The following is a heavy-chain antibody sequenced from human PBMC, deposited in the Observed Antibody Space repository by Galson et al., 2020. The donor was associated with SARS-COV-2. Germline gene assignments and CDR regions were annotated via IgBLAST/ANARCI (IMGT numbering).Heavy chain of an antibody. V-gene: IGHV4-39*01. Sequence: SETLSLTCTVSGGSISTNDYYWGWIRQPPGKGLEFIADMSYSGTIFNNPSLRSRVTISVDASKNQFSLKLSSVTAADAAVYYCARHGRLQSRYFDLWGRGSLVTVFS. CDR2: MSYSGTI. D-gene: IGHD3-16*01. J-gene: IGHJ2*01. CDR3: ARHGRLQSRYFDL. CDR1: GGSISTNDYY.